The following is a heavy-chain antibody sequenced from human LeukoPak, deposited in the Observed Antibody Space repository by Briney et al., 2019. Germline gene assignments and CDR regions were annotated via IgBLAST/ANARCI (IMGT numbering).Heavy chain of an antibody. D-gene: IGHD2-15*01. CDR2: ISSSSSTI. J-gene: IGHJ4*02. CDR1: GFTFSSYS. CDR3: AKDGGGCHDY. Sequence: GGSLRLSCAASGFTFSSYSMNWVRQAPGKGLEWVSYISSSSSTIYYADSVKGRFTISRDNSKNTLYLQRNSLRAEDTAVYYCAKDGGGCHDYWXQGTLVTVSS. V-gene: IGHV3-48*01.